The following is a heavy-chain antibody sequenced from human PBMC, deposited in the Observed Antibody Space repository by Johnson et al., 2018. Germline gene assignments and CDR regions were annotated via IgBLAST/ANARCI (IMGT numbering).Heavy chain of an antibody. V-gene: IGHV3-20*04. J-gene: IGHJ3*02. CDR2: ISWNGGGP. Sequence: EVQLVESGGGVVRPGGSLRLSCAASGFAFDDYGMSWVRQAPGKGLEWVSGISWNGGGPGYADSVKGRFTISRDNAKNSLYLQMHSRRAEDTALYYCASPVGGREGDAFDIWGQGTVVTVSS. D-gene: IGHD3-16*01. CDR1: GFAFDDYG. CDR3: ASPVGGREGDAFDI.